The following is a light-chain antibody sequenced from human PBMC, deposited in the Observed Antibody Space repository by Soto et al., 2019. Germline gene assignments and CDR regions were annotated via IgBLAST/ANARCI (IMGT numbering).Light chain of an antibody. CDR2: GAS. CDR3: QQYGYSRS. V-gene: IGKV3-20*01. CDR1: QSVSSSY. J-gene: IGKJ1*01. Sequence: EIVLTQSPGTLSLSPGERATLSCRASQSVSSSYLAWYHQKPGQAPRLLIYGASSRATGIPEWFSGSGSGPDFPLIISRLEPENFAVYYCQQYGYSRSFGQGTKVVIK.